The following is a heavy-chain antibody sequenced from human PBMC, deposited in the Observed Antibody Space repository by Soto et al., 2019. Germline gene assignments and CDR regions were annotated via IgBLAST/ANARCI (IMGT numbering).Heavy chain of an antibody. V-gene: IGHV3-33*01. Sequence: QVQLVESGGGVVQPGRSLRLSCVASGFTFSSYGIHWVRQAPGKGLEWVAVIWYDGSNKYYADSVKGRFSISRDNSKNTVHLQMNSLTAEDTAEYHWARDWNGMDVWGQGTTVTVSS. CDR2: IWYDGSNK. J-gene: IGHJ6*02. CDR3: ARDWNGMDV. D-gene: IGHD3-3*01. CDR1: GFTFSSYG.